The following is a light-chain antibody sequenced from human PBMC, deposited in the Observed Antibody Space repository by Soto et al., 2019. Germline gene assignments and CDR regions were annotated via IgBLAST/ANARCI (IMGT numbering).Light chain of an antibody. CDR2: DAS. J-gene: IGKJ1*01. V-gene: IGKV1-5*01. CDR3: QQYNNFWT. CDR1: QSISSW. Sequence: DIQMIQSPSTLSASVGDRVTITCRASQSISSWLAWYQQKPGQAPRLLIYDASYLERGVPSRFSGSGSGTEFTLTISDLQPDDLATYYCQQYNNFWTFGPGTKVEI.